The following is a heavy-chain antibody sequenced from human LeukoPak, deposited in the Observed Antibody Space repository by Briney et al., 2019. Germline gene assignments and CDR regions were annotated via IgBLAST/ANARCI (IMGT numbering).Heavy chain of an antibody. J-gene: IGHJ6*02. V-gene: IGHV1-8*01. CDR3: ARGGSGTYFSDRSYYGLDV. CDR1: GYTFTSYD. Sequence: ASVKVSCKASGYTFTSYDINWVRQATGQGPEWMGWMNPNSGNTAYAQNFQGRVTMTRNTSVTTAYMELSSLRSEDTAVYYRARGGSGTYFSDRSYYGLDVWGQGTMVTVSS. CDR2: MNPNSGNT. D-gene: IGHD3-10*01.